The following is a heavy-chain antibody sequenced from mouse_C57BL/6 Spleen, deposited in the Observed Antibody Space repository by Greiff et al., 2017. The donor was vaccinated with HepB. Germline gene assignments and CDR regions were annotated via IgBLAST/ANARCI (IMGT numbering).Heavy chain of an antibody. CDR1: GFTFSDYY. D-gene: IGHD1-1*01. V-gene: IGHV5-12*01. Sequence: EVMLVESGGGLVQPGGSLKLSCAASGFTFSDYYMYWVRQTPEKRLEWVAYISNGGGSTHYPDTVKGRFTISRDNAKNTLYLQMSRLKSEYTAMYYCARHNGLPYYYAMDYWGQGTSATVSS. CDR2: ISNGGGST. J-gene: IGHJ4*01. CDR3: ARHNGLPYYYAMDY.